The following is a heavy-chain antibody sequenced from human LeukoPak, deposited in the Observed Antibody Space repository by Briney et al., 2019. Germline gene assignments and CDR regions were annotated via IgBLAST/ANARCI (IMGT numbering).Heavy chain of an antibody. CDR1: GDSMSKTSYY. CDR3: ARDGTGYSYEYNWFDP. Sequence: PSETLSLTCTVSGDSMSKTSYYWAWIRQPPGKGLEWIGSIYYSGSTYYNPSLKSRVTISVDTSKNQFSLKLSSVTAADTAVYYCARDGTGYSYEYNWFDPWGQGTLVTVSS. J-gene: IGHJ5*02. V-gene: IGHV4-39*07. D-gene: IGHD5-18*01. CDR2: IYYSGST.